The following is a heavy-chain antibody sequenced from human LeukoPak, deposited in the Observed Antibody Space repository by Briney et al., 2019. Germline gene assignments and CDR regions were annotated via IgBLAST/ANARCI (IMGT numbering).Heavy chain of an antibody. CDR3: TRGPSSGWYYFDY. CDR1: GFTFGDYA. CDR2: IRSKAYGGTT. D-gene: IGHD6-19*01. Sequence: GGSLRLSCTASGFTFGDYAMSWARQAPGKGLEWVGFIRSKAYGGTTEYAASVKGRFTISRDDSKSIAYLQMNSLKTEDTAVYYCTRGPSSGWYYFDYWGQGTLVTVSS. J-gene: IGHJ4*02. V-gene: IGHV3-49*04.